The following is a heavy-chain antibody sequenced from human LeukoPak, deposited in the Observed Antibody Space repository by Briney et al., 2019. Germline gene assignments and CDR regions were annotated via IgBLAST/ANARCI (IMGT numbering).Heavy chain of an antibody. D-gene: IGHD6-13*01. V-gene: IGHV1-18*01. CDR3: ARGLENRIAAAGVGLFDP. CDR1: GYTFTSYG. Sequence: ALVKVSCKASGYTFTSYGISWVRQAPGQGLEWMGWISAYNGNTNYAQELQGRVTMTTDTSTSTAYMELRSLRSDDTAVYYCARGLENRIAAAGVGLFDPWGQGTLVTVSS. J-gene: IGHJ5*02. CDR2: ISAYNGNT.